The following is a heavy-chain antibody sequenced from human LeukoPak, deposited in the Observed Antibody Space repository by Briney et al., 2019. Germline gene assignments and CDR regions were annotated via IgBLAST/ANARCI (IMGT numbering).Heavy chain of an antibody. CDR2: INHSGST. J-gene: IGHJ4*02. CDR3: ASGPGVAGTGYFDY. V-gene: IGHV4-34*01. Sequence: SETLSLTCAVYGGSFSGYYWSWIRQPPGKGLEWIGEINHSGSTNYNPSLKSRVTISVDTSKNQFSLKLSSVTAADTAVYYCASGPGVAGTGYFDYWGQGTLVTVSS. CDR1: GGSFSGYY. D-gene: IGHD6-19*01.